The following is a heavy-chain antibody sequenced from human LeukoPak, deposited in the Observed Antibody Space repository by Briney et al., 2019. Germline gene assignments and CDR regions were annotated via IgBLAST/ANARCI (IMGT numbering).Heavy chain of an antibody. D-gene: IGHD3-22*01. CDR1: GGSISSSSYY. CDR2: IYYSGNT. CDR3: ARRINSSGHYDY. J-gene: IGHJ4*02. V-gene: IGHV4-39*01. Sequence: PSETLSLTCTVSGGSISSSSYYWGWIRQPPGKRLEWIGSIYYSGNTNHNPSLQSRVTISVDTPKNQFSLKLTSVTAADTAVYYCARRINSSGHYDYWGQGTLVTVSS.